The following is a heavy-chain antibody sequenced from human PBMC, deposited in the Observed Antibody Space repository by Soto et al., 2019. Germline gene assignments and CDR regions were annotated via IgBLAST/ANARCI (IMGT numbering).Heavy chain of an antibody. D-gene: IGHD3-10*01. V-gene: IGHV3-53*01. CDR2: IYSGGST. CDR3: AGASGSFPFDF. CDR1: GFTVSANY. J-gene: IGHJ3*01. Sequence: EVQLVESGGDLIQPGGSLRLSCAASGFTVSANYMSWVRQAPGKGLEWVSIIYSGGSTYYADSVKGRFTISRDNSKNTVYLQMNSLRAEDTAVYYCAGASGSFPFDFRGQGTAVTVSS.